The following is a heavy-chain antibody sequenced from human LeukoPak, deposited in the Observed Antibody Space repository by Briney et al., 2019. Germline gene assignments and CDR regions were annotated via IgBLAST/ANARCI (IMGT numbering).Heavy chain of an antibody. CDR2: ISWNSGSI. CDR1: GFTFDDYA. J-gene: IGHJ3*02. CDR3: AKGLNINPRGATDGDAFDI. D-gene: IGHD1-26*01. Sequence: PGGSLRLSCAASGFTFDDYAMHWVRQAPGKGLEWVSGISWNSGSIGYADSVKGRFTISRDNAKNSLYLQMNSLRAEDTALYYCAKGLNINPRGATDGDAFDIWGQGTMVTVSS. V-gene: IGHV3-9*01.